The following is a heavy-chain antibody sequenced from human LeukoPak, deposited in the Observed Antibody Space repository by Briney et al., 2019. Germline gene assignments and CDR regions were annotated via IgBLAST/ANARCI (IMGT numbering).Heavy chain of an antibody. CDR1: GYTFTSYG. Sequence: ASVKVSCKASGYTFTSYGISWVRQAPGQGLEWMGWISAYNGNTNYAQKFQGRVTITADESTSTAYMELSSLRSEDTAVYYCARDLAVASSDAFDIWGQGTMVTVSS. D-gene: IGHD6-19*01. V-gene: IGHV1-18*01. CDR2: ISAYNGNT. J-gene: IGHJ3*02. CDR3: ARDLAVASSDAFDI.